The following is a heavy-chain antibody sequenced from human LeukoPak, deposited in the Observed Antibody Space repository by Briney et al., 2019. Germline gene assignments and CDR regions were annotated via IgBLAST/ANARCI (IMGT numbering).Heavy chain of an antibody. Sequence: SETLSLTCTVSGGSISSYYWSWIRQPPGKGLEWIGYIYYSGSTNYNPSLKSRVTISVDTSKNQFSLKLSPVTAADTAVYYCARSRDPYYYDSSGSWGQGTLVTVSS. V-gene: IGHV4-59*01. D-gene: IGHD3-22*01. CDR2: IYYSGST. CDR3: ARSRDPYYYDSSGS. CDR1: GGSISSYY. J-gene: IGHJ4*02.